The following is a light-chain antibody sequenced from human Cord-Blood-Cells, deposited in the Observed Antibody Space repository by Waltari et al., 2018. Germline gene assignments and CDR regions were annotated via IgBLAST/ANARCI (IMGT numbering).Light chain of an antibody. CDR3: KQYSSSPYT. V-gene: IGKV3-20*01. CDR2: GAS. J-gene: IGKJ2*01. Sequence: EIVLPHAPGTLSLAPGVLPAFSCRASQSVSSSYLAWYQQKPGQAPRLLIYGASSRSTGIPDRFSGSGSGTDFTLTISRLEPEDFAVYYCKQYSSSPYTFGQGTKLEIK. CDR1: QSVSSSY.